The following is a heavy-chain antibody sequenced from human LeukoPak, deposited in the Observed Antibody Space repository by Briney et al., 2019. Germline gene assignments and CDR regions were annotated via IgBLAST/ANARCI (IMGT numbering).Heavy chain of an antibody. D-gene: IGHD5-12*01. V-gene: IGHV3-48*01. CDR2: IGISSGNT. Sequence: PGGSLRLSCAASGFTFSSYAMHWVRQAPGKGLEWISYIGISSGNTKYADSVKGRFTISRDKARNSLYLQMNSLRVEDTAMYYCARDHRYAFDNWGHGTLVTVSS. CDR1: GFTFSSYA. CDR3: ARDHRYAFDN. J-gene: IGHJ4*01.